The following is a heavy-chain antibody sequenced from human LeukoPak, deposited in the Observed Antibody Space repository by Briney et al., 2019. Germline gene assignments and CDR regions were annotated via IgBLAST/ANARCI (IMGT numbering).Heavy chain of an antibody. V-gene: IGHV4-39*07. CDR1: GGSISSSSYY. J-gene: IGHJ3*02. CDR2: IYYSGST. Sequence: SETLSLTCTVSGGSISSSSYYWGWIRQPPGKGLEWIGSIYYSGSTYYNPSLRSRVTISVDTSKNQFSLKLSSVTAADTAVYYCASPSLLDAFDIWGQGTMVTVSS. D-gene: IGHD5/OR15-5a*01. CDR3: ASPSLLDAFDI.